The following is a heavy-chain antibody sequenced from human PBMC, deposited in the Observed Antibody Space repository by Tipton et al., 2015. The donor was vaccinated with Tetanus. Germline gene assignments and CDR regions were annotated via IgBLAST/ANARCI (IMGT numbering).Heavy chain of an antibody. Sequence: QSGPEVKKPGASVKVSCKASGYTFTSYGLNWVRKAAGRGFEWMGWLNPKTGSAAYAPSFQGRVTMTTNTSITTAFMEVTDLTYEDTAVYYCARDQGGGRVVRLNWFDPWGQGTLVTVSS. CDR2: LNPKTGSA. J-gene: IGHJ5*02. V-gene: IGHV1-8*01. D-gene: IGHD6-6*01. CDR1: GYTFTSYG. CDR3: ARDQGGGRVVRLNWFDP.